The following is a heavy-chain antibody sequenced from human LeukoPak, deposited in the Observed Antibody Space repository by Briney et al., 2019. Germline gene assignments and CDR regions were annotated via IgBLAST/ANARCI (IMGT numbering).Heavy chain of an antibody. CDR1: GASISSGSYY. CDR3: ARVARGVLMVYASRSGWFDP. J-gene: IGHJ5*02. V-gene: IGHV4-39*07. D-gene: IGHD2-8*01. Sequence: SETLSLTCIVSGASISSGSYYWGWIRQPPGKGLEWIGEINHSGSTNYNPSLKSRVTISVDTSKNQFSLKLSSVTAADTAVYYCARVARGVLMVYASRSGWFDPWGQGTLVTVSS. CDR2: INHSGST.